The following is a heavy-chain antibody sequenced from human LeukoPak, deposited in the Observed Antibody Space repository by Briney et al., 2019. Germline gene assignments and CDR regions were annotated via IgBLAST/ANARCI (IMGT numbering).Heavy chain of an antibody. Sequence: AETLSLTCAVSGYFISSGYYWGCIRQPPGKGLEGIGSIYHSGSTYYNPSLKSRITISVDTSKNQFSLKLTSEAAAVTAVYYCARVDSVCEFWGQGTLVTVSS. CDR1: GYFISSGYY. CDR3: ARVDSVCEF. J-gene: IGHJ4*02. V-gene: IGHV4-38-2*01. D-gene: IGHD3-9*01. CDR2: IYHSGST.